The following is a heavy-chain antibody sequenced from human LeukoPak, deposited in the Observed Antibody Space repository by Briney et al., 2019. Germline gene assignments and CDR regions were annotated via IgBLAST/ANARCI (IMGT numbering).Heavy chain of an antibody. CDR1: GFTFSSYW. J-gene: IGHJ3*02. Sequence: GGSLRLSCAASGFTFSSYWMSWVRQAPGKGLEWVANIKQDGSEKYYVDSVKGRFTISRDNAKNSLYLQMNSLRAEDTAVYYCARGYCSGGSCYSSLDAFDIWGQGTMVTVSS. CDR2: IKQDGSEK. D-gene: IGHD2-15*01. CDR3: ARGYCSGGSCYSSLDAFDI. V-gene: IGHV3-7*01.